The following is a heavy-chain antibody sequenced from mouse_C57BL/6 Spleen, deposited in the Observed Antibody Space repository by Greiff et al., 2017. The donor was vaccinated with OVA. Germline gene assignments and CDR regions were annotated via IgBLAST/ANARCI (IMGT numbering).Heavy chain of an antibody. CDR2: IDPSDSYT. V-gene: IGHV1-69*01. J-gene: IGHJ2*01. CDR3: ARSAVGSSGPDY. D-gene: IGHD3-2*02. Sequence: QVQLQQPGAELVMPGASVKLSCKASGYTFTSYWMHWVKQRPGQGLEWIGEIDPSDSYTNYNQKFKGKSTLTVDKSSSTAYMQLSSLTSEDSAVYYCARSAVGSSGPDYWGQGTTLTVSS. CDR1: GYTFTSYW.